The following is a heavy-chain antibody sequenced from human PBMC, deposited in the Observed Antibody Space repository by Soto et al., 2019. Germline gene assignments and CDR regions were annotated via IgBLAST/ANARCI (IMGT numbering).Heavy chain of an antibody. Sequence: EVQLVESAGGMVQPGRSLRLSCAASGFTFDDYAMHWVRQAPGKGLEWVSGISWNSGSIGYADSVKGRFTISRDNAKKSLYLQMNSLSDEDTALYYCSKGPIVGYFDYWGQGTLVTVS. J-gene: IGHJ4*02. D-gene: IGHD1-26*01. CDR2: ISWNSGSI. CDR1: GFTFDDYA. CDR3: SKGPIVGYFDY. V-gene: IGHV3-9*01.